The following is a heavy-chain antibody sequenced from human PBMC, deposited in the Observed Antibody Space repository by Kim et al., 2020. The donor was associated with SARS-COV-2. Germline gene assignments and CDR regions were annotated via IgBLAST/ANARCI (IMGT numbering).Heavy chain of an antibody. CDR3: ARSFIGFGELALYYYGMDV. CDR1: GFTFSSYG. CDR2: ISYDGSNK. D-gene: IGHD3-10*01. J-gene: IGHJ6*02. V-gene: IGHV3-33*05. Sequence: GGSLRLSCAASGFTFSSYGMHWVRQAPGKGLEWVAVISYDGSNKYYADSVKGRFTISRDNSKNTLYLQMNSLRAEDTAVYYCARSFIGFGELALYYYGMDVWGQGTTVTVSS.